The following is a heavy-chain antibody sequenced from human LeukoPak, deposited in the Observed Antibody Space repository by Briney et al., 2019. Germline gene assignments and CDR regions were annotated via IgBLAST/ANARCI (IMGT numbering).Heavy chain of an antibody. J-gene: IGHJ4*02. Sequence: GESLKSSCKGSGYSFSNYWIGWVRQMPGKGLEWMGIIYPDDSDTRYSPSFQGQVTISGDKSISTAYLYWSSLKASDSAIYYCARSSSGWHFDYWGPGTLVTVSS. CDR2: IYPDDSDT. V-gene: IGHV5-51*01. D-gene: IGHD6-19*01. CDR1: GYSFSNYW. CDR3: ARSSSGWHFDY.